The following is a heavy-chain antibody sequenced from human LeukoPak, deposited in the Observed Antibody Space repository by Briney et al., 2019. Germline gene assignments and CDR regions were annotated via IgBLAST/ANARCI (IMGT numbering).Heavy chain of an antibody. CDR2: ISGSGGST. Sequence: GGSLRLSCAASGFTFSSYAMSWVRQAPGKGLEWVSAISGSGGSTYYADSVKGRFTISRDNSKNTLYLQMNSLRAEDTAVYYCAKVDGVVVVPAAILFDYWGQGTLVTVS. CDR3: AKVDGVVVVPAAILFDY. CDR1: GFTFSSYA. D-gene: IGHD2-2*02. V-gene: IGHV3-23*01. J-gene: IGHJ4*02.